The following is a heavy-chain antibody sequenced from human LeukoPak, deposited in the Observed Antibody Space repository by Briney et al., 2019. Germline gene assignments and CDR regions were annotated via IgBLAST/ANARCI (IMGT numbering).Heavy chain of an antibody. CDR3: AREHYFYHMDG. CDR2: VNQGGTEK. Sequence: PGGSLRLSCAASGFTFSGQWMSWVRQAPGKGLEWVANVNQGGTEKYYVDSVKGRFTISRDNAENSLYLQMNSLRAEDTAVYYCAREHYFYHMDGWGEGTTVTVSS. CDR1: GFTFSGQW. V-gene: IGHV3-7*01. J-gene: IGHJ6*03.